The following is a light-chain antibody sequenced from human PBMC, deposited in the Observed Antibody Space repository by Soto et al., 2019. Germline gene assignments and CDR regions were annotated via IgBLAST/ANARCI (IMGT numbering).Light chain of an antibody. Sequence: PGERATLSCRASLSFSSSYLAWYQQRPGQAPRLLIYAASTRATGIPDRFSGSGSATDFTLTISRLEPEDSAVYYCHHYDSSPPYTFGQGTRLEIK. CDR2: AAS. CDR3: HHYDSSPPYT. CDR1: LSFSSSY. J-gene: IGKJ5*01. V-gene: IGKV3-20*01.